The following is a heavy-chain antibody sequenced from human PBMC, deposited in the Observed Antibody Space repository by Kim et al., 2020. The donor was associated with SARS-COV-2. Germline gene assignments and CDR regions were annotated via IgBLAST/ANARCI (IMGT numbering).Heavy chain of an antibody. J-gene: IGHJ4*02. CDR3: ARGSGSFESNY. CDR2: IFYSGST. V-gene: IGHV4-39*02. D-gene: IGHD1-26*01. Sequence: SETLSLTCTVSGGSISSSSYCWGWIRQPPAKGLEWIGSIFYSGSTYYNPSLKSRVTISVDTSKNHFSLKLSSVTAADTAVYFCARGSGSFESNYWGQGTLVTVSS. CDR1: GGSISSSSYC.